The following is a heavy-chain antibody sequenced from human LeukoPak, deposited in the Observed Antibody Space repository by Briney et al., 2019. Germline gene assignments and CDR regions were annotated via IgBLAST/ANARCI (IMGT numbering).Heavy chain of an antibody. D-gene: IGHD5-24*01. Sequence: ASVKVSCKASGYTFTSYGISWVRQAPGQRLEWMGWISAYNGNTNYAQKLQGRVTMTTDTSTSTAYMELRSLRSDDTAVYYCARDGYNYPDYYYGMDVWGQGTTVTVSS. CDR1: GYTFTSYG. J-gene: IGHJ6*02. V-gene: IGHV1-18*01. CDR3: ARDGYNYPDYYYGMDV. CDR2: ISAYNGNT.